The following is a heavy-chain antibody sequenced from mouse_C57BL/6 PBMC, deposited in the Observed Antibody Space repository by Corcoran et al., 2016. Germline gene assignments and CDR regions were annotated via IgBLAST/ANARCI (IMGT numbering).Heavy chain of an antibody. CDR1: GYSITSGYY. CDR2: ISYDGSN. CDR3: AREGGSSGTFAY. V-gene: IGHV3-6*01. D-gene: IGHD3-2*02. J-gene: IGHJ3*01. Sequence: DVQLQESGPGLVKPSQSLSLTCSVTGYSITSGYYWNWIRQFPGNKLEWMGYISYDGSNNYNPSLKNRISITRDTSKNQFFLKLNSVTTEDTATYYCAREGGSSGTFAYWGQGTLVTVSA.